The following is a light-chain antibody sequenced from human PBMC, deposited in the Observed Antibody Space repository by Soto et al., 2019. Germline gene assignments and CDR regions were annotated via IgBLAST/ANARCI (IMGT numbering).Light chain of an antibody. CDR1: QNIRTY. V-gene: IGKV1-39*01. Sequence: DIQMTQSPSSLSASVGDRVTITCRASQNIRTYLNWYQQKPGKAPKLLIYAASTLQSGVPSRFSGSGSETDFTLTINSLQLEDFATYYCQQSYSSPRYTFGQGTKLEI. CDR3: QQSYSSPRYT. J-gene: IGKJ2*01. CDR2: AAS.